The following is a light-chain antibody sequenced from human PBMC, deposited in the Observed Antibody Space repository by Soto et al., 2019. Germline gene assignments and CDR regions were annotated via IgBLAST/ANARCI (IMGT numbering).Light chain of an antibody. CDR2: DVS. CDR1: SNDVGGYNF. CDR3: SSYRSSTTRVI. Sequence: QSVLTQPASVSGSPGQSITISCTGTSNDVGGYNFVSWYQHHPGKAPKLMIYDVSNRPSGVSNRFSGSKSGNTASLTISGLQAEDEAEYYCSSYRSSTTRVIFSGGTKVTVL. V-gene: IGLV2-14*03. J-gene: IGLJ2*01.